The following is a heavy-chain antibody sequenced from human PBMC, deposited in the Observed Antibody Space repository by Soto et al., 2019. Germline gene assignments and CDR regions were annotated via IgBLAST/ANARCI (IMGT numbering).Heavy chain of an antibody. CDR2: IHYSGST. Sequence: WLRQSPGKGLEWIGNIHYSGSTYYNQSLKCRVTISVDTSKNQFSLKLSSVTAADTAVYYCASYYYVSGYYRSFAYWGQGTLVTV. V-gene: IGHV4-39*01. D-gene: IGHD3-10*01. J-gene: IGHJ4*02. CDR3: ASYYYVSGYYRSFAY.